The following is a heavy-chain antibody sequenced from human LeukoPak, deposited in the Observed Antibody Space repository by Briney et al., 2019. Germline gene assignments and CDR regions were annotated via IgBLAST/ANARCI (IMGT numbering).Heavy chain of an antibody. CDR1: GYTFTAHY. D-gene: IGHD6-13*01. J-gene: IGHJ4*02. CDR3: ARVAYSSSWYLFDY. CDR2: INPNSGGT. Sequence: ASVKVSCKASGYTFTAHYLHWVRQAPGQGLEWMGWINPNSGGTNYAQKFQGRVTMTRDTSISTAYMELSRLRSDDTAVYYCARVAYSSSWYLFDYWGQGTLVTVSS. V-gene: IGHV1-2*02.